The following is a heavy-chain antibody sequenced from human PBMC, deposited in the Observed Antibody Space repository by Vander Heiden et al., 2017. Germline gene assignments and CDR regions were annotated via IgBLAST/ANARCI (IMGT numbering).Heavy chain of an antibody. CDR1: GFTVSSNY. CDR2: IYSGGST. D-gene: IGHD1-1*01. V-gene: IGHV3-53*01. J-gene: IGHJ6*02. Sequence: EVQLVESGGGLIQPGGSLRLSCAASGFTVSSNYMSWVRQAPGKGLEWVSVIYSGGSTYYADSVKGRFTISRDNSKNTLYLQMNSLRAEDTAVYYCARHRNDLYYYYGMDVWGQGTTVTVSS. CDR3: ARHRNDLYYYYGMDV.